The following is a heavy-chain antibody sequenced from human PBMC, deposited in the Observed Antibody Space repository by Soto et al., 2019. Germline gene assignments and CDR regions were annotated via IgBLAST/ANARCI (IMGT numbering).Heavy chain of an antibody. V-gene: IGHV4-30-2*01. Sequence: QLQLQESGSGLVKPSQTLSLTCAVSGGSISSGGYSWSWIRQPPGKGLEWIGYIYHGGSTYYNPSLKSRVTISVDRSKNQFSLKLSSVTAADTAVYDCARGVVVTAIWYFDLWGRGTLVTVSS. D-gene: IGHD2-21*02. CDR3: ARGVVVTAIWYFDL. CDR1: GGSISSGGYS. CDR2: IYHGGST. J-gene: IGHJ2*01.